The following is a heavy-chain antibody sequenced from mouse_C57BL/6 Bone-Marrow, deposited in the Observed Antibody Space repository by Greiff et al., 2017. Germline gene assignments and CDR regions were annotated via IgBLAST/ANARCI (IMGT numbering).Heavy chain of an antibody. CDR2: IDPETGGT. J-gene: IGHJ2*01. V-gene: IGHV1-15*01. CDR1: GYTFTDYE. Sequence: QVHVKQSGAELVRPGASVTLSCKASGYTFTDYEMHWVKQTPVHGLEWIGAIDPETGGTAYNQKFKGKAILTADKSSSTAYMELRSLTSEDSGVYYCTRDGGLDYWGQGTTLTVSS. D-gene: IGHD1-2*01. CDR3: TRDGGLDY.